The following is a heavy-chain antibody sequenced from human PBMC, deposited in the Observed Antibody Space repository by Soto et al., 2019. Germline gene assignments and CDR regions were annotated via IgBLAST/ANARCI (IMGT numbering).Heavy chain of an antibody. V-gene: IGHV4-59*01. CDR3: ARVGIVATDSLIGYSGMDV. J-gene: IGHJ6*02. D-gene: IGHD5-12*01. Sequence: SETLSLICTVSGGSISSYYWSWIRQHPGKGLEWIGYIYYSGSTNYNPSLKSRVTISVDTSKNQFPLKLSSVTAADTAVYYCARVGIVATDSLIGYSGMDVWGQGTTVTVSS. CDR2: IYYSGST. CDR1: GGSISSYY.